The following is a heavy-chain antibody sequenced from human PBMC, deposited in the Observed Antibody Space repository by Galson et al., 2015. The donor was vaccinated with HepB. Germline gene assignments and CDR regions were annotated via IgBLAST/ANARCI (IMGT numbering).Heavy chain of an antibody. CDR2: IYPGDSDT. CDR1: GYSFTSYW. J-gene: IGHJ6*02. CDR3: AKITMVRGVMDGMDV. V-gene: IGHV5-51*03. Sequence: QSGAEVKKPGESLKISCKGPGYSFTSYWIGWVRQMPGKGLEWMGIIYPGDSDTRYSPSFQGQVTISADKSISTAYLQWSSLKASDTAMYYCAKITMVRGVMDGMDVWGQGTTVTVSS. D-gene: IGHD3-10*01.